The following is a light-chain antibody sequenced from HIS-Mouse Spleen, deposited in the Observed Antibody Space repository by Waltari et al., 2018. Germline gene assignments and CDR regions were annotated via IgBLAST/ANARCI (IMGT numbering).Light chain of an antibody. V-gene: IGKV3-20*01. Sequence: EIVLTQSPGTLSLSPGERASQSVSSSYLAWYQQKPGQAPRLLIYGASSRATGIPDRFSGSGSGTDFTLTISRLEPEDFAVYYCQQYNSYSLTFGGGTKVEIK. CDR3: QQYNSYSLT. CDR1: QSVSSSY. CDR2: GAS. J-gene: IGKJ4*01.